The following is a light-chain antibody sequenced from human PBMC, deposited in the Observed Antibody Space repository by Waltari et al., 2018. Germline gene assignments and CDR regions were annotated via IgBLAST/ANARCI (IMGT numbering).Light chain of an antibody. V-gene: IGKV3-20*01. Sequence: EIVLTQSPGTVSLSPGERATLSCRASQSVSGSCLVWYQQNPGQAPRLLIHGAATRAPGIPDRFSGSGSGTDFILTITRLEPEDFAVYFCQHYGSSAMFTFGQGTKLEIK. J-gene: IGKJ2*01. CDR2: GAA. CDR1: QSVSGSC. CDR3: QHYGSSAMFT.